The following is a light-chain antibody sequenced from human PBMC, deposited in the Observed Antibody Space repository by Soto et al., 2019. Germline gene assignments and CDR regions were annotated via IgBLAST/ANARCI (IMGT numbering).Light chain of an antibody. V-gene: IGKV3-20*01. J-gene: IGKJ4*01. Sequence: EIVLTQSPGTLSLSPGERATLSCRASQSINSGYLAWYQQKPGQAPRLLIYGASSRATGIPDRFSGSGSGTDFTLTISRLEPEDFAVYYCQQYNSYSLTFGGGTKVEIK. CDR2: GAS. CDR3: QQYNSYSLT. CDR1: QSINSGY.